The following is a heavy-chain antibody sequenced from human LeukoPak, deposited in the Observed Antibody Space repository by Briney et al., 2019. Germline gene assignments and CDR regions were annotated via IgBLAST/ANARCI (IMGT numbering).Heavy chain of an antibody. CDR1: GGSISSYY. CDR2: TYYTGTT. Sequence: SETLSLTCTVSGGSISSYYWSWIRQPPGKGLEWIAYTYYTGTTDYNPSLKSRVTISVDTSKNHFSLQLSSVTAADTAVYYCARRWGGHFDRWGQGTLVTVSS. V-gene: IGHV4-59*08. D-gene: IGHD3-16*01. J-gene: IGHJ4*02. CDR3: ARRWGGHFDR.